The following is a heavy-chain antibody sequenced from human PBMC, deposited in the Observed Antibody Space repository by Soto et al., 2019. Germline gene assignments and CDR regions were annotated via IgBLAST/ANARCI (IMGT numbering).Heavy chain of an antibody. Sequence: SETLSLTCTVSGGSISSGDYYWSWIRQPPGKGLEWIGYFYYSGSTYYNLSFKSRVTISVDTSKNQFSLKLSSVAAADTAVYYCARASRYYDSSGYYPRPLFDYWGQGTLVTVSS. CDR3: ARASRYYDSSGYYPRPLFDY. J-gene: IGHJ4*02. V-gene: IGHV4-30-4*01. CDR2: FYYSGST. D-gene: IGHD3-22*01. CDR1: GGSISSGDYY.